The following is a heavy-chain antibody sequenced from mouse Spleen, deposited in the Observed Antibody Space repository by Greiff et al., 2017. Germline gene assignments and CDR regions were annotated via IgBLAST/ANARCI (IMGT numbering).Heavy chain of an antibody. J-gene: IGHJ2*01. CDR1: GYTFTSYG. CDR3: ARRNYDYDVFDY. D-gene: IGHD2-4*01. CDR2: IYPRSGNT. V-gene: IGHV1-81*01. Sequence: QVQLQQSGAELARPGASVKLSCKASGYTFTSYGISWVKQRTGQGLEWIGEIYPRSGNTYYNEKFKGKATLTADKSSSTAYMELRSLTSEDSAVYFCARRNYDYDVFDYWGQGTTLTVSS.